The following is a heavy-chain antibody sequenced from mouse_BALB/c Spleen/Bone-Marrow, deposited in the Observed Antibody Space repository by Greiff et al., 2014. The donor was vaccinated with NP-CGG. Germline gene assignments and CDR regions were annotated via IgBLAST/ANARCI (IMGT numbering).Heavy chain of an antibody. CDR1: GFTFSSYA. CDR3: ARHGGGSSLWYFDV. D-gene: IGHD1-1*01. CDR2: INSGGSDT. Sequence: EVQRVESGGGLVKPGGSLKPSCAASGFTFSSYAMSWVRQTPEKRLEWVAIINSGGSDTYYPDSVKGRFTISRGNDKNALYLQMSSLRSEDTAMYYCARHGGGSSLWYFDVWGAGTTVTVSS. J-gene: IGHJ1*01. V-gene: IGHV5-9-3*01.